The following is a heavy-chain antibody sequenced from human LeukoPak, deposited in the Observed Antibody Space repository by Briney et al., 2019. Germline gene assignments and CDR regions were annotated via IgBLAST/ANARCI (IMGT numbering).Heavy chain of an antibody. D-gene: IGHD5-18*01. J-gene: IGHJ5*02. Sequence: SETLSLTCTVSGGSISSYYWNWIRQPPGKGLEWIGYIYYSGSTNYNPSLKSRVTISVDTSKNQFSLNLTSVTAADTAVYYCAREGNTYGSNWFDPWGQGTLVTVSS. CDR3: AREGNTYGSNWFDP. CDR1: GGSISSYY. V-gene: IGHV4-59*01. CDR2: IYYSGST.